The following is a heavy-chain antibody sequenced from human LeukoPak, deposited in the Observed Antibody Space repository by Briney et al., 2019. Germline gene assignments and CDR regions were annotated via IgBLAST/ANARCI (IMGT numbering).Heavy chain of an antibody. CDR3: AKGWNYYGSGRYYNPYFDY. J-gene: IGHJ4*02. CDR1: GFTFSSYA. D-gene: IGHD3-10*01. Sequence: PGGSLRLSCAASGFTFSSYAMSWVRQAPGKGVEWVSAISGSGGSTYYADSVKGRLTISRDHSKNTLYLQMNSLRAEDTAVYYCAKGWNYYGSGRYYNPYFDYWGQGTLVTVSS. V-gene: IGHV3-23*01. CDR2: ISGSGGST.